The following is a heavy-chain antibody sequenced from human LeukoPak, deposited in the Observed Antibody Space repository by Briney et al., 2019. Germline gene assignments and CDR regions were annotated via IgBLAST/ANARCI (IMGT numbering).Heavy chain of an antibody. CDR1: GFTFSNYM. CDR2: IKSDGITI. Sequence: GGSLRLSCAASGFTFSNYMMHWVRQAPGKGLVWVSRIKSDGITITYADSVKGRFTISRDNAKNTLYLQMNSLRAEDTAVYYCLRDLNWSLDQWGQGALVTVSS. J-gene: IGHJ4*02. V-gene: IGHV3-74*01. D-gene: IGHD1-20*01. CDR3: LRDLNWSLDQ.